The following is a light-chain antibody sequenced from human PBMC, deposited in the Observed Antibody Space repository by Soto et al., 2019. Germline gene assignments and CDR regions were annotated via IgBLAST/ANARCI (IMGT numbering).Light chain of an antibody. CDR2: RAS. CDR1: HSIRSW. CDR3: DEDNSYPYT. Sequence: DIQMTQSPSTLCASVGDRVTITCRASHSIRSWLAWYQQKPAKAPKLLIYRASSLESGVPSRFSGSGSGTEFTLAISSLQPDYFAPDYGDEDNSYPYTFGQGTKLEIK. J-gene: IGKJ2*01. V-gene: IGKV1-5*03.